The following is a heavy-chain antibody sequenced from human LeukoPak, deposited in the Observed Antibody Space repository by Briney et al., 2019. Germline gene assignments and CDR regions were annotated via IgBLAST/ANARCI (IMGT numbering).Heavy chain of an antibody. J-gene: IGHJ4*02. CDR1: GGSITGYY. CDR3: ARLHQSGTTDY. D-gene: IGHD1-1*01. Sequence: PSETLSLTCTVSGGSITGYYWSWVRQPVGKGLEWIGQIYTSGITNYNPSLKSRVTMSVDTSKNQFSLKLSSVTAADTALYYCARLHQSGTTDYWGQGTLVTVSS. V-gene: IGHV4-4*07. CDR2: IYTSGIT.